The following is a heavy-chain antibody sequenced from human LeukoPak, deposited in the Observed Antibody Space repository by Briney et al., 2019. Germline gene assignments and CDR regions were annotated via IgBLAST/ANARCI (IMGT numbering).Heavy chain of an antibody. CDR1: GFTFSRYD. D-gene: IGHD5-18*01. CDR2: ISYDGSNK. J-gene: IGHJ4*02. Sequence: GRSLRLSCAASGFTFSRYDMHWVRQAPGKGLEWVAVISYDGSNKYYADSVKGRFTIFRDNSKNRLFLQMNSLRAEDTAVYYCARVKDSYGGPDYWGQGTLVTVSS. V-gene: IGHV3-30*13. CDR3: ARVKDSYGGPDY.